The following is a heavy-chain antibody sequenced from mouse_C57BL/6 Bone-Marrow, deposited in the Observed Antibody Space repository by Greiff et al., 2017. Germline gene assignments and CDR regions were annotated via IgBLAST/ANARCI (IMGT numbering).Heavy chain of an antibody. V-gene: IGHV1-55*01. J-gene: IGHJ1*03. CDR1: GYTFTSYW. CDR2: IYPGRGST. D-gene: IGHD2-5*01. CDR3: ARPCYSNCWYCDV. Sequence: QVQLQQPGAELVKPGASVKMSCKASGYTFTSYWITWVKQRPGQGLEWIGDIYPGRGSTNYTEKFKSKATLTVDPSSSPAYMQLSSLTSEDSAVYYCARPCYSNCWYCDVWGTGTTVTVSS.